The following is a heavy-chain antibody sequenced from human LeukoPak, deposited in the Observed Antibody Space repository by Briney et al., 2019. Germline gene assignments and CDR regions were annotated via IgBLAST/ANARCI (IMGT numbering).Heavy chain of an antibody. J-gene: IGHJ4*02. Sequence: GGSLRLSCAASGFTFDDYAMHWVRQAPGKGLEWVSGISWNSGNIGYADSVKGRFTISRDNAKKSLYLQMNSLRVEDTGVYYCASWGEGALDNWGQGTLVTVSS. CDR1: GFTFDDYA. CDR3: ASWGEGALDN. V-gene: IGHV3-9*01. CDR2: ISWNSGNI. D-gene: IGHD1-26*01.